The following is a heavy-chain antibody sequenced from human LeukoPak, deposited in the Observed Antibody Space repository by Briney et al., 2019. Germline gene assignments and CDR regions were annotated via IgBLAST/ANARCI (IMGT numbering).Heavy chain of an antibody. J-gene: IGHJ3*02. Sequence: SETLSLTCTVSGGSISSSGYYWGWVRQPPGKELEWIGSIYYSGSSHYNPSLKSRVSMSRDTAKNQFSLNLSSVTAADTAVYYCARVSILTGYYPFDAFDIWGQGTMVTVSS. V-gene: IGHV4-39*07. D-gene: IGHD3-9*01. CDR3: ARVSILTGYYPFDAFDI. CDR1: GGSISSSGYY. CDR2: IYYSGSS.